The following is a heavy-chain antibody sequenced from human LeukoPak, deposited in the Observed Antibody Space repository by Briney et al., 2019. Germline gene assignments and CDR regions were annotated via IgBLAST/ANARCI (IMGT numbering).Heavy chain of an antibody. CDR2: ISGSGGST. D-gene: IGHD3-16*01. V-gene: IGHV3-23*01. Sequence: TGGSLRLSCAASGCTFSSYAMSWVRQAPGKGLEWVSAISGSGGSTYYADSVKGLFTIIRDNSQKTMYMQMDSLRAEDTAVYYCGKEGGAWGQGTLVTVSS. J-gene: IGHJ5*02. CDR3: GKEGGA. CDR1: GCTFSSYA.